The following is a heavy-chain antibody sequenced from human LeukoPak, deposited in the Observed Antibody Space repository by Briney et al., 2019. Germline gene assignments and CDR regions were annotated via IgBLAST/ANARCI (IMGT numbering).Heavy chain of an antibody. J-gene: IGHJ3*02. CDR3: ARDPRQQLVISAFDI. Sequence: GASVKVSCKASGGTFSSYAISWVRQAPGQGLEWMGGIIPIFGTANYAKKFQGRVTITADESTSTAYMELSSLRSEDTAVYYCARDPRQQLVISAFDIWGQGTMVTVSS. CDR2: IIPIFGTA. CDR1: GGTFSSYA. D-gene: IGHD6-13*01. V-gene: IGHV1-69*13.